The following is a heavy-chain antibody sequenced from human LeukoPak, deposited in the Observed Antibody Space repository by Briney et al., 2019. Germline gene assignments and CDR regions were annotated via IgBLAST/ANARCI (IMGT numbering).Heavy chain of an antibody. V-gene: IGHV4-31*03. CDR3: ARVGGTNYYYYGMDV. J-gene: IGHJ6*02. CDR2: IYYSGST. CDR1: GGSISSGGYY. Sequence: SETLSLTCTVSGGSISSGGYYWSWIRQHPGKGLEWIGYIYYSGSTYYNPSLKSRVTISVDTSKNQFSLELSSVTAADMAVYYCARVGGTNYYYYGMDVWGQGTTVTVSS. D-gene: IGHD3-10*01.